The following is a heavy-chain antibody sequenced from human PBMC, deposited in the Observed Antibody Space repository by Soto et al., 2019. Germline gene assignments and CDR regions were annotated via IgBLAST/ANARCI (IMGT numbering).Heavy chain of an antibody. Sequence: QLQLQESGPGLVKPSETLSLTCTVSGGSISSSSNHWGWIRQPPGKGLEWIGNIYYSENTYYNPSLKSRVTISVDTSKNQFSLTLTSVTAADTAVYYCATHPPYGPLDHWGQGTLVTVSS. J-gene: IGHJ4*02. CDR3: ATHPPYGPLDH. V-gene: IGHV4-39*01. D-gene: IGHD4-17*01. CDR2: IYYSENT. CDR1: GGSISSSSNH.